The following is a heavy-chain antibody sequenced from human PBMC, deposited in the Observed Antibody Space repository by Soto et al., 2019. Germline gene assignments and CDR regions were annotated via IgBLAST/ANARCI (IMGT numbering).Heavy chain of an antibody. Sequence: ASVKVSCKVSGYTLTELSMHWVRQAPGKGLEWMGGFDPEDGETIYAQKFQGRVTMTEDTSTDTAYMELSSLRSEDTAVYYCATPKPPTRGSGSLWPPCDYWGQGTLVTVSS. J-gene: IGHJ4*02. V-gene: IGHV1-24*01. CDR1: GYTLTELS. CDR3: ATPKPPTRGSGSLWPPCDY. D-gene: IGHD3-10*01. CDR2: FDPEDGET.